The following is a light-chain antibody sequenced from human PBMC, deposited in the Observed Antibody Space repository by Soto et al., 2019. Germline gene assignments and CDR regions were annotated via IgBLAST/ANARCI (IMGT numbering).Light chain of an antibody. CDR2: EVS. Sequence: QSVLTQPPSASGSPGQSVTISCTGTSSDVGGYNYVSWYQQHPGKAPKLMIYEVSKRPSGVPDRFSGSKSGNTASPTVSGLQDEEEADYYCSSYAGSNNLVFGGGTQLTVL. CDR3: SSYAGSNNLV. V-gene: IGLV2-8*01. J-gene: IGLJ2*01. CDR1: SSDVGGYNY.